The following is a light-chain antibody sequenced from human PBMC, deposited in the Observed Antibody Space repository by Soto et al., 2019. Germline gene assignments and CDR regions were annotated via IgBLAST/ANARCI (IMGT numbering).Light chain of an antibody. J-gene: IGLJ1*01. CDR3: CSYAGSSTYV. Sequence: QSVLTQPASVSRSPGQSITISCTGTSSDVGSYNLVSWYQQHPGKAPKLMIYEVSKRPSGVSNRFSGSKSGNTASLTISWLQDEDEADYYCCSYAGSSTYVFGTGTKVTVL. CDR1: SSDVGSYNL. V-gene: IGLV2-23*02. CDR2: EVS.